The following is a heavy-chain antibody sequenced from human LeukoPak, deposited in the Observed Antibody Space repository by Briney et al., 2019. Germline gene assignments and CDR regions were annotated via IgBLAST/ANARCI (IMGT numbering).Heavy chain of an antibody. J-gene: IGHJ3*02. V-gene: IGHV3-53*04. D-gene: IGHD6-19*01. CDR2: IYSGGST. Sequence: GGSLRLSCAASGFTVSSNYMSWVRQAPGKGLEWVSVIYSGGSTYYADSVKGRFTISRHNSKNTLYLQMNSLRAEDTAVYYCARDRPRYSSGWSDDAFDIWGQGTMVTVSS. CDR1: GFTVSSNY. CDR3: ARDRPRYSSGWSDDAFDI.